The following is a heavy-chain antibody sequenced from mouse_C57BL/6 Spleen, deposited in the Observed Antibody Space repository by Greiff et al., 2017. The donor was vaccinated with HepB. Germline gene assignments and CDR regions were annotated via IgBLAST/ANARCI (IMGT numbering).Heavy chain of an antibody. D-gene: IGHD2-3*01. CDR3: ARVEIYDGYSYAMDY. J-gene: IGHJ4*01. V-gene: IGHV5-16*01. Sequence: EVMLVESEGGLVQPGSSMKLSCTASGFTFSDYYMAWVRQVPEKGLEWVANINYDGSSTYYLDSLKSRFIISRDNAKNILYLQMSSLKSEDTATYYCARVEIYDGYSYAMDYWGQGTSVTVSS. CDR2: INYDGSST. CDR1: GFTFSDYY.